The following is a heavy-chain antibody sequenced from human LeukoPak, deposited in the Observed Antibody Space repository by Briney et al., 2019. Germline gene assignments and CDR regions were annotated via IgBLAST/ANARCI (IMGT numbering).Heavy chain of an antibody. J-gene: IGHJ4*02. CDR1: GFTFSSYG. CDR3: ARASNVVVPAAILDY. V-gene: IGHV3-30*03. Sequence: GGSLRLSCAASGFTFSSYGMHWVRQAPGKGLEWVAVISYDGSNKYYADSVKGRFTISRDNSKNTLYLQMNSLRAEDTAVYYCARASNVVVPAAILDYWAREPWSPSPQ. CDR2: ISYDGSNK. D-gene: IGHD2-2*01.